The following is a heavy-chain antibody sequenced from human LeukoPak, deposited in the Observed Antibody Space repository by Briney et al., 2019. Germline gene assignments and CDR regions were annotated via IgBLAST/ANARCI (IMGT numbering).Heavy chain of an antibody. Sequence: AGGSLRLSCAASGFTFSSYSMNWVRQAPGKGLEWVSSISSSSSYIYYADSVKGRFTISRDNAKNSLCLQMNSLRAEDTAVYYCARDASLGKAAYDYWGQGTLVTVSS. V-gene: IGHV3-21*01. D-gene: IGHD3-16*01. J-gene: IGHJ4*02. CDR3: ARDASLGKAAYDY. CDR2: ISSSSSYI. CDR1: GFTFSSYS.